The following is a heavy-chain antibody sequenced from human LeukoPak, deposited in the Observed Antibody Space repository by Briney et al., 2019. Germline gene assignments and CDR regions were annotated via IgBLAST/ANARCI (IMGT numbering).Heavy chain of an antibody. V-gene: IGHV3-48*01. J-gene: IGHJ4*02. CDR3: ARNFHRRLYDSSGYYPY. D-gene: IGHD3-22*01. Sequence: GSLTLSCAASGFTFSSYSMNCIRQAQGKGLECVSYISSSSTTIYYAASVKGRFTISRDNAKNSLYLQMNSLRAEDTAAEYCARNFHRRLYDSSGYYPYWGQGTLVTVSS. CDR1: GFTFSSYS. CDR2: ISSSSTTI.